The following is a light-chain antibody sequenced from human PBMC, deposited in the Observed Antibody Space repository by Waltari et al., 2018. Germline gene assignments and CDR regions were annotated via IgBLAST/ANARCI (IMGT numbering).Light chain of an antibody. J-gene: IGKJ1*01. CDR1: QSVSSSY. V-gene: IGKV3-20*01. CDR2: GAS. Sequence: PGERATLSCRASQSVSSSYLAWYQQKPGQAPRLLIYGASSRATGIPDRFSGSGSGTDFTLTISRLEPEDFAVYYCQQWRTFGQGTKVEIK. CDR3: QQWRT.